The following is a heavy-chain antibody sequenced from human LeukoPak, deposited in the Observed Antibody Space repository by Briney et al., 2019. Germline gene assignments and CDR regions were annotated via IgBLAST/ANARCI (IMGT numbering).Heavy chain of an antibody. CDR1: GFTFSSYA. J-gene: IGHJ4*02. D-gene: IGHD6-13*01. V-gene: IGHV3-30-3*01. Sequence: GGSLRLSCAASGFTFSSYAMHWVRQAPGKGLEWVAVISYDGSNKYYADSVKGRFTISRDNSKNTLYLQMNSLRAEDTAVYYCTRGTSMMAAANRVADYWGQGTLVTVSS. CDR2: ISYDGSNK. CDR3: TRGTSMMAAANRVADY.